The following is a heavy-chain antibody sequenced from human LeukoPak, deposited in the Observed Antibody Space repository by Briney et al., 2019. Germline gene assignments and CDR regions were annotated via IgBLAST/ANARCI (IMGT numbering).Heavy chain of an antibody. CDR2: INAGNGNT. Sequence: ASVKVSFKASGYTFTSYAMHWVRQAPGQRLEWMGWINAGNGNTKYSQKFQGRVTITRDTSASTAYMELSSLRSEDTAVYYCAREGGGDVLRYFDWLLFSYWGQGTLVTVSS. CDR1: GYTFTSYA. V-gene: IGHV1-3*01. CDR3: AREGGGDVLRYFDWLLFSY. J-gene: IGHJ4*02. D-gene: IGHD3-9*01.